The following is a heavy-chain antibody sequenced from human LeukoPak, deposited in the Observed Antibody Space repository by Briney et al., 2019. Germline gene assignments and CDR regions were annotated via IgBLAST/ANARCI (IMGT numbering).Heavy chain of an antibody. J-gene: IGHJ5*02. CDR2: INHSGST. V-gene: IGHV4-34*01. CDR1: GGSFSGYY. Sequence: SKTLSLTCAVYGGSFSGYYWSWIRQPPGKGLEWIGEINHSGSTNYNPSLKSRVTISVDTSKNQFSLKLSSVTAADTAVYYCARTAGSDWFDPWGQGTLVTVSS. CDR3: ARTAGSDWFDP. D-gene: IGHD6-25*01.